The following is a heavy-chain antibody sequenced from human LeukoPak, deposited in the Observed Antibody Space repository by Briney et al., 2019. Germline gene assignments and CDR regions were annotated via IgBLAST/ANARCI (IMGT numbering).Heavy chain of an antibody. J-gene: IGHJ4*02. V-gene: IGHV3-23*01. CDR3: ARLSGSYYNSPFYFDY. CDR1: GFTFITYA. Sequence: PGGSLRLSCAGSGFTFITYAMSWVRQAAGKGLEGVSAVSGGDDSTYYAHSVRGRFTISRDSSRNTLYLQMNRLRAEDTAVYYCARLSGSYYNSPFYFDYWGQGTLVTVSS. D-gene: IGHD3-10*01. CDR2: VSGGDDST.